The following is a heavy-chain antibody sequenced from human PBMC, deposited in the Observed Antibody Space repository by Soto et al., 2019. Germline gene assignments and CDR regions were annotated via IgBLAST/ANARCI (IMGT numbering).Heavy chain of an antibody. CDR2: LIPIFGTA. V-gene: IGHV1-69*01. J-gene: IGHJ5*02. CDR1: GGTFSSYA. D-gene: IGHD1-7*01. CDR3: ARDATELELGLRWFDP. Sequence: QVQLVQSGAEVKKPGSSVKVSCKASGGTFSSYAISWVRQAPGQGLEWMGGLIPIFGTANYAQKFQGRVTITADESTSTAYMELSSLRSEDTAVYYCARDATELELGLRWFDPWGQGTLVTVSS.